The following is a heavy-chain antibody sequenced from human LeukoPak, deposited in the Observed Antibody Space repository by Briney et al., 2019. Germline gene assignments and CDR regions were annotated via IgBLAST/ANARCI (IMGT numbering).Heavy chain of an antibody. D-gene: IGHD3-16*01. V-gene: IGHV4-59*01. CDR3: ARDGGTYGMDV. J-gene: IGHJ6*02. CDR2: VYYSGTT. Sequence: SETLSLTCTVSSGSISTYYWGWLRQPPGKGLEWIGCVYYSGTTYYNPSLKSRVTISVDSSKNQFSLKLHSVTASDTAVYFCARDGGTYGMDVWGQGTTVTVSS. CDR1: SGSISTYY.